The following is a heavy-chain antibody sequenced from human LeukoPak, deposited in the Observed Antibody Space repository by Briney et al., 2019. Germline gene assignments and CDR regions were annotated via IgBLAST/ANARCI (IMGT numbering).Heavy chain of an antibody. Sequence: SETLSLTCAVYGGSFSGYYWSWMRQPPGKGLEGSGEINHSGSTDYNPSLTSRVTISVDTSKHQFSLKLSSVPAAHTAVYYCARVGFWSGINPPVYWYFDLWGRGTLVTVSS. CDR2: INHSGST. D-gene: IGHD3-3*01. CDR1: GGSFSGYY. V-gene: IGHV4-34*01. J-gene: IGHJ2*01. CDR3: ARVGFWSGINPPVYWYFDL.